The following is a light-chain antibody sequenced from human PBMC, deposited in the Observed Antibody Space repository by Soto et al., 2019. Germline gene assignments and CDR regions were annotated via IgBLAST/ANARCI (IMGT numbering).Light chain of an antibody. Sequence: DIQMTQSPSSLFASVGDRVTITCRASQTISSYLNWYQQKPGKAPKVLIHAASSLQSGVPSRFSGSGSGTDFTLTISSLQPEDFATYYCQHYNSYSEAFGQGTKVDIK. CDR3: QHYNSYSEA. CDR1: QTISSY. V-gene: IGKV1-39*01. J-gene: IGKJ1*01. CDR2: AAS.